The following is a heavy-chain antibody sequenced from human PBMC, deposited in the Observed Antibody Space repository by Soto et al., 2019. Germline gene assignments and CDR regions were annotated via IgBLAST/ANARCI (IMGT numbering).Heavy chain of an antibody. V-gene: IGHV3-30-3*01. Sequence: QVQLVESGGGVVQPGRSLRLSCAASGFTFSSYAMHWVRQAPGKGLEWVAVISYDGSNKYYADSVKGRFTISRDNSNNTLYLQMNSLRAEDTAVYYCARDILISTVTNLGGMDVWGQGTTVTVSS. CDR2: ISYDGSNK. CDR3: ARDILISTVTNLGGMDV. D-gene: IGHD4-17*01. CDR1: GFTFSSYA. J-gene: IGHJ6*02.